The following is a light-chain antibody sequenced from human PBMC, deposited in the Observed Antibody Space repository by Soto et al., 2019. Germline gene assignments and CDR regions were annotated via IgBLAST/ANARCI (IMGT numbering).Light chain of an antibody. Sequence: QSALTQPPSASGSPGQSVTISCTGTSSDVGGYNFVSWYQQHPGKAPKLVIYEVSERPSGVPDRFSGSKSGNTASLTVSGLQAEDEADYYCSSYAGSNIVVFGGGTKLPVL. CDR2: EVS. J-gene: IGLJ2*01. CDR1: SSDVGGYNF. CDR3: SSYAGSNIVV. V-gene: IGLV2-8*01.